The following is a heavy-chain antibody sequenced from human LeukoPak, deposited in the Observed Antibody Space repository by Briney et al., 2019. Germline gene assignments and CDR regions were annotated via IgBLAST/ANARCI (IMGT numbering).Heavy chain of an antibody. V-gene: IGHV4-39*01. Sequence: PSETLSLTCTVSGGSISSSSYYWGWIRQPPGKGLEWIGSIYYSGSTYYNPSLKSRVTISVDTSKNQFSLKLSSVTAADTAVYYCASRGIVVVPAAMGEDYWGQGTLVTVSS. CDR2: IYYSGST. CDR3: ASRGIVVVPAAMGEDY. D-gene: IGHD2-2*01. CDR1: GGSISSSSYY. J-gene: IGHJ4*02.